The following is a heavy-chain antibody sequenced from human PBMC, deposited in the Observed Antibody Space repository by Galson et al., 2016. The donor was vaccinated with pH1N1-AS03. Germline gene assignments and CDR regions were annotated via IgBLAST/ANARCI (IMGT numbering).Heavy chain of an antibody. CDR2: ISSDGSGT. Sequence: SLRLSCAASGFTFSNYAIHWVRQAPGKGLEYVAAISSDGSGTYYANSVKARFSISRGNSKNTLYLQMGSLRAEDMAVYYCARGPVSYSNYWFPPPDYWGQGTLVTVSS. V-gene: IGHV3-64*01. CDR1: GFTFSNYA. CDR3: ARGPVSYSNYWFPPPDY. J-gene: IGHJ4*02. D-gene: IGHD6-13*01.